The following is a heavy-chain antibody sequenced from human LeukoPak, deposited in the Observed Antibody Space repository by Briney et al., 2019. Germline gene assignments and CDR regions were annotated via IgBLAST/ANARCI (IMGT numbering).Heavy chain of an antibody. D-gene: IGHD6-25*01. J-gene: IGHJ3*02. CDR2: IKQDGGEK. V-gene: IGHV3-7*04. Sequence: PGGSLRLSCAASGFTFSNYWMSWVRQAPGRGLEWVASIKQDGGEKNYVDSVKGRFTISRDNAKNSLYLQMDSLRAEDTAVYYCARVAATATGAYDIWGQGTMVTVSS. CDR1: GFTFSNYW. CDR3: ARVAATATGAYDI.